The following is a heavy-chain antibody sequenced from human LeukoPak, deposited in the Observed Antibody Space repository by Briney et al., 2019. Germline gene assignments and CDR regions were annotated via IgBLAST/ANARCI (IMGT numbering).Heavy chain of an antibody. V-gene: IGHV1-69*06. CDR2: IIPIFGTA. Sequence: SVKVSCKASGGTFSSYAISWVRQAPGQGLEWMGRIIPIFGTANYAQKFKGRVTITADKSTNTVYMEMSSLRSEDTAVYYCARVSDGTGGDTAMLSPWTPLDYWGQGTLVTVSS. J-gene: IGHJ4*02. CDR3: ARVSDGTGGDTAMLSPWTPLDY. CDR1: GGTFSSYA. D-gene: IGHD5-18*01.